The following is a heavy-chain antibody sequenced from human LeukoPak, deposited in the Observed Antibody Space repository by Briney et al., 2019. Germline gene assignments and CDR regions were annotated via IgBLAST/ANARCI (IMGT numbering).Heavy chain of an antibody. D-gene: IGHD5-18*01. CDR3: ANDLGWIQLNLG. CDR1: GFTLSNYG. J-gene: IGHJ4*02. V-gene: IGHV3-23*01. Sequence: GGSLRLSCAASGFTLSNYGMNWVRQAPGQGLEWVSGITGNGGNRYYADSVKGRFTISRDNSKNTLYLQMDSLRVEDTAVYYCANDLGWIQLNLGRGQGTLVTVSS. CDR2: ITGNGGNR.